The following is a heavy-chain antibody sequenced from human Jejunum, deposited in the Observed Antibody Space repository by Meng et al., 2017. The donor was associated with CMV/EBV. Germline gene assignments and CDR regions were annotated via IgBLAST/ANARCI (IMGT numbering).Heavy chain of an antibody. CDR2: ISSSSTYI. CDR3: ARGLERQGYFDY. Sequence: VSGLDVRSDRMKWGRQAPGKGLEWVSSISSSSTYIYYADSVKGRFTISRDNAKNSLHLQMNSLTAADTAVYYCARGLERQGYFDYWGQGTLVTVSS. J-gene: IGHJ4*02. D-gene: IGHD1-1*01. V-gene: IGHV3-21*01. CDR1: GLDVRSDR.